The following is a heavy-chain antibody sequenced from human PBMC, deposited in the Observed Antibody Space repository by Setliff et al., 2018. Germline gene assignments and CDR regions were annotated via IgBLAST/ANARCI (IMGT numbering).Heavy chain of an antibody. J-gene: IGHJ4*02. V-gene: IGHV3-21*01. CDR1: GFTFSSYA. Sequence: PGGSLRLSCAASGFTFSSYAMSWVRQAPGKGLEWVSSISSSSSYIYYADSVKGRFTISRDNAKNSLYLQMNSLRPEDTAVYYCARGGDYCGGECYIPPPDSYWGQGTLVTVSS. CDR3: ARGGDYCGGECYIPPPDSY. CDR2: ISSSSSYI. D-gene: IGHD2-21*01.